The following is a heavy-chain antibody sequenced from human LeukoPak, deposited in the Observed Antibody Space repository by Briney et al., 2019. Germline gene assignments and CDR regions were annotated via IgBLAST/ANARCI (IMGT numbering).Heavy chain of an antibody. J-gene: IGHJ1*01. V-gene: IGHV1-69*01. Sequence: VASVKVSCKASGGTFSSYAISWVRQAPGQGLEWMGGIIPIFGTANYAQKFQGRVTITADESTSTAYMELSSLRSEDTAVYYCARGGYYDSSGLSGAEYFQHWGQGTLVTVSS. CDR1: GGTFSSYA. CDR3: ARGGYYDSSGLSGAEYFQH. CDR2: IIPIFGTA. D-gene: IGHD3-22*01.